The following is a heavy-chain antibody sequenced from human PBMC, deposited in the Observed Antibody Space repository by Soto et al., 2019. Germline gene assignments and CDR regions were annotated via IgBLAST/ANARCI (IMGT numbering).Heavy chain of an antibody. D-gene: IGHD5-18*01. Sequence: GGSLRLSCVASGFSFSRFWMHWVRRVPGKGLVWVSRITRGGAITNYADSVRGRFTISRDNAKSTVYLQMDSLRAEDTDVYYSATLNSFGSDYWGQGNPVTVSS. CDR2: ITRGGAIT. CDR3: ATLNSFGSDY. V-gene: IGHV3-74*01. J-gene: IGHJ4*02. CDR1: GFSFSRFW.